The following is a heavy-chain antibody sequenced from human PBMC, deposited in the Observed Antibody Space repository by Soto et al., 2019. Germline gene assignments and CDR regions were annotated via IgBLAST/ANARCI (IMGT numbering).Heavy chain of an antibody. Sequence: PGEALKISWEGSGYNFHTYWIAWVRQMPGKGLELMVFIYPHDSDTIYSPSFRGRVTISADKSINNAYLQWTSLNASDTAMYYCARPTDYHYGMQXWGQGATVTVS. D-gene: IGHD4-17*01. CDR3: ARPTDYHYGMQX. CDR1: GYNFHTYW. CDR2: IYPHDSDT. J-gene: IGHJ6*02. V-gene: IGHV5-51*01.